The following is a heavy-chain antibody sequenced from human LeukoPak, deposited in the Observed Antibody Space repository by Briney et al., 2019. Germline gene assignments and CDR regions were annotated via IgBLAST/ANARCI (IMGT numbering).Heavy chain of an antibody. V-gene: IGHV1-2*02. Sequence: ASVKVSCKASGYTFTGYYMHWVRQAPGQGLEWMGWINPNSGGTNYAQKFQGRVTMTRDTSISTAYMELSRLRSDDTAVYYCASEQLVATITRGSYDYWGQGTLVTVSS. J-gene: IGHJ4*02. CDR1: GYTFTGYY. D-gene: IGHD5-12*01. CDR3: ASEQLVATITRGSYDY. CDR2: INPNSGGT.